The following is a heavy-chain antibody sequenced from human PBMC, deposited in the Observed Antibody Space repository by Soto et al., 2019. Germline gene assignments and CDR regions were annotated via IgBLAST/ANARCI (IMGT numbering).Heavy chain of an antibody. J-gene: IGHJ3*02. D-gene: IGHD3-10*01. CDR1: GYTFTSYG. Sequence: ASVKVSCKATGYTFTSYGISWVRQAPGQGLEWMGWISAYNGNTNYAQKLQGRVTMTTDTSTSTAYMELRSLRSDDTAVYYCARDPRQWYGEPNLLDAFDIWGQGTMVTVSS. CDR3: ARDPRQWYGEPNLLDAFDI. CDR2: ISAYNGNT. V-gene: IGHV1-18*01.